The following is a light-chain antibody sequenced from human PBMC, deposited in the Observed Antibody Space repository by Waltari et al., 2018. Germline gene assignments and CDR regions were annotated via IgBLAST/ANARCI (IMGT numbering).Light chain of an antibody. CDR3: QQRYNWPRT. CDR2: GTS. CDR1: QSVSAY. J-gene: IGKJ1*01. V-gene: IGKV3-11*01. Sequence: DIVLTHSPATLSLSPGERATLSCRASQSVSAYLAWYQQRPGQAPRPLIYGTSHRATGIPARFRGGGSGTDFTLTISSLEPEDFAFYYCQQRYNWPRTFGQGTKVEIK.